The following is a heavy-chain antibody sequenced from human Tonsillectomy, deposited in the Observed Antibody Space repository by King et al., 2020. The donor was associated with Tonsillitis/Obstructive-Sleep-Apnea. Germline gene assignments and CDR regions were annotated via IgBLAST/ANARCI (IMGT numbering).Heavy chain of an antibody. CDR3: ARRGYDILTGYSGD. J-gene: IGHJ4*02. CDR2: ISGSGGST. CDR1: GFTFSSYA. D-gene: IGHD3-9*01. V-gene: IGHV3-23*04. Sequence: VQLVESGGGLVQPGGSLRLSCAASGFTFSSYAMSWVRQAPGKGLEWVSAISGSGGSTYYADSVKGRFTISRDNSKNTLYLQTNSLRAEDTAVYYCARRGYDILTGYSGDWGQGTLVTVSS.